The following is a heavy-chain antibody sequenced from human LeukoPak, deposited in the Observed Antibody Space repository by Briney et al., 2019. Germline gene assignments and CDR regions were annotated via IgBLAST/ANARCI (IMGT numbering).Heavy chain of an antibody. CDR3: ARESRAPYYYGSGSYLDY. Sequence: SETLSLTCIVSGYSISSGYYWGWIRQPPGKGLEWIGEINHSGSTNYNPSLKSRVTISVDTSKNQFSLKLSSVTAADTAVYYCARESRAPYYYGSGSYLDYWGQGTLVTVSS. CDR1: GYSISSGYY. V-gene: IGHV4-38-2*02. D-gene: IGHD3-10*01. CDR2: INHSGST. J-gene: IGHJ4*02.